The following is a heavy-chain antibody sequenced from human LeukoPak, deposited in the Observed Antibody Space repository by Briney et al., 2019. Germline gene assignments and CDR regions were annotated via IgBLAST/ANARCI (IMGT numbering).Heavy chain of an antibody. V-gene: IGHV4-34*01. Sequence: PSETLSLTCAASGGSFSGYYWSWIRQPPGKGLEWIGVINHSGSTNYNPSLKSRVTISVDTSKNLYYLKLSSVTAADTAVYYCARGRSITIFGVAPDFDYWGQGTLVTVSS. CDR1: GGSFSGYY. CDR2: INHSGST. CDR3: ARGRSITIFGVAPDFDY. J-gene: IGHJ4*02. D-gene: IGHD3-3*01.